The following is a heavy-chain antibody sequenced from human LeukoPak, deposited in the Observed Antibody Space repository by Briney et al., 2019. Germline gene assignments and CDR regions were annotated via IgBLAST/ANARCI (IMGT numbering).Heavy chain of an antibody. D-gene: IGHD4/OR15-4a*01. CDR1: GGSISSSSYY. Sequence: PSETLSLTCTVSGGSISSSSYYWGWIRQPPGKGLEWIGSIYYSGSTYYNPSLKSRVTISVDTSKNQFSLKLSSVTAADTAVYYCARTMVLYYYYYMDVWGKGTTVTISS. V-gene: IGHV4-39*01. CDR2: IYYSGST. J-gene: IGHJ6*03. CDR3: ARTMVLYYYYYMDV.